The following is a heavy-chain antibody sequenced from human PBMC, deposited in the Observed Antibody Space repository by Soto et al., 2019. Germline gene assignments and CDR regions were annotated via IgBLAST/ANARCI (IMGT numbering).Heavy chain of an antibody. D-gene: IGHD2-2*01. J-gene: IGHJ6*02. Sequence: GGSLRLACAGSGCTFSGHSMHWVRRAPGKGLGWVAGIGYGGSSKWYGVSVKGLVTISRDNSKNTLYLQMNSLRAEDTAVYYCARDPVKLVVVPAAMQTEYSYYRMDVPGQGPTVNIS. CDR1: GCTFSGHS. CDR3: ARDPVKLVVVPAAMQTEYSYYRMDV. V-gene: IGHV3-33*01. CDR2: IGYGGSSK.